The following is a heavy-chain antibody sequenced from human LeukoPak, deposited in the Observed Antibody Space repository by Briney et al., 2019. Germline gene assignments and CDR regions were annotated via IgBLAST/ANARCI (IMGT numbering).Heavy chain of an antibody. J-gene: IGHJ3*02. CDR1: GGSISSYH. V-gene: IGHV4-4*07. D-gene: IGHD6-13*01. Sequence: SETLSLTCTVSGGSISSYHWSWIRQPAGKGLEWIGRIYTSGSTNYNPSLRSRVTMSVDTSKNQFSLKLSSVTAADTAVYYCAKEGQQLVLVDAFDIWGQGTMVTVSS. CDR3: AKEGQQLVLVDAFDI. CDR2: IYTSGST.